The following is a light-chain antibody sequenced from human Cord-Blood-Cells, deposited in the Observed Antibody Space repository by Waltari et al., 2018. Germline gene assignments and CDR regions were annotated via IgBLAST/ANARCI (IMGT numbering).Light chain of an antibody. V-gene: IGLV2-11*02. CDR1: SSDVGASHY. J-gene: IGLJ1*01. Sequence: QPALPQPRSVSGTPGQPRTLSCTGTSSDVGASHYVSWYQQHPGKAPKLMIYDVSKRPSGVPDRFSGSKSGNTASLTISGLQAEDEADYYCCSYAGSYVFGTGTKVTVL. CDR2: DVS. CDR3: CSYAGSYV.